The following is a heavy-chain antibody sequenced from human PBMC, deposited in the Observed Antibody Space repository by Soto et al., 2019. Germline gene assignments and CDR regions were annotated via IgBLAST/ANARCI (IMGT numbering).Heavy chain of an antibody. D-gene: IGHD6-19*01. CDR3: ARESSSGWFDAFDI. CDR1: GFTFSSYA. J-gene: IGHJ3*02. V-gene: IGHV3-30-3*01. CDR2: ISYDGSNK. Sequence: PGGSLRLSCAASGFTFSSYAMHWVRQAPGKGLEWVAVISYDGSNKYYADSVKGRFTISRDNSKNTLYLQMNSLRAEDTAVYYCARESSSGWFDAFDIWGQGTMVTVSS.